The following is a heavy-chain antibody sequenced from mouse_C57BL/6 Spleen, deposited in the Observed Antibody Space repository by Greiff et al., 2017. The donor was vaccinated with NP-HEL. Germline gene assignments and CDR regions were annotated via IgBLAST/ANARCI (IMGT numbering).Heavy chain of an antibody. CDR2: IRLKSDNYAT. D-gene: IGHD1-1*01. Sequence: EVKLEESGGGLVQPGGSMKLSCVASGFTFSNYWMNWVRQSPEKGLEWVAQIRLKSDNYATHYAESVKGRFTISRDDSKSSVYLQMKNLRAEDTGIYYGTGGYYGSREEAWFAYWGQGTLVTVSA. CDR3: TGGYYGSREEAWFAY. CDR1: GFTFSNYW. V-gene: IGHV6-3*01. J-gene: IGHJ3*01.